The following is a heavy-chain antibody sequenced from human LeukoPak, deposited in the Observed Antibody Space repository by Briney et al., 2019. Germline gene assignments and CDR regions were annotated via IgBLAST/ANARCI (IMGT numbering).Heavy chain of an antibody. CDR2: INPNSGGT. J-gene: IGHJ6*03. D-gene: IGHD2-15*01. CDR3: ARSEAGYCSGGSCYYYYYYYYMDV. CDR1: GYTFIGNY. Sequence: ASVKVSCKASGYTFIGNYMHWVRQAPGQGLEWMGWINPNSGGTNYAQKFQGRVTMTRDTSISTAYMELSRLRSDDTAVYYCARSEAGYCSGGSCYYYYYYYYMDVWGKGTTVTISS. V-gene: IGHV1-2*02.